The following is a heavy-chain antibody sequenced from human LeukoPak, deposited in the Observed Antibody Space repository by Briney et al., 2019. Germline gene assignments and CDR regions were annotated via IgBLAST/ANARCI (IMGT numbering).Heavy chain of an antibody. D-gene: IGHD3-10*01. Sequence: GGSLRLSCAASGFTFSSYAMSWVRQAPGKGLEWVSRIDSNGISTTYVDSVKGRFTISRDNAKKTLYLQMNSLRAEDTAVYYCARDRTAWFGDLLIGYGMDVWGQGTTVTVSS. CDR1: GFTFSSYA. CDR3: ARDRTAWFGDLLIGYGMDV. CDR2: IDSNGIST. J-gene: IGHJ6*02. V-gene: IGHV3-74*03.